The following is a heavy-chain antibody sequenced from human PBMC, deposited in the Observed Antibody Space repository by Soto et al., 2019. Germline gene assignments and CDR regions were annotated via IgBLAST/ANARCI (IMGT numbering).Heavy chain of an antibody. D-gene: IGHD3-3*01. Sequence: QVQLVESGGGVVQPGRSLRLSCAASGFTFSSYGMHWVRQAPGKGLEWVALIYYDGSNKYYADSVKARFTISRDNSNNTLYLQMNSLRAEDTSVYYCAIDGFTIFGVVYGMDVWGQGTTVTVSS. CDR2: IYYDGSNK. J-gene: IGHJ6*02. CDR1: GFTFSSYG. V-gene: IGHV3-33*01. CDR3: AIDGFTIFGVVYGMDV.